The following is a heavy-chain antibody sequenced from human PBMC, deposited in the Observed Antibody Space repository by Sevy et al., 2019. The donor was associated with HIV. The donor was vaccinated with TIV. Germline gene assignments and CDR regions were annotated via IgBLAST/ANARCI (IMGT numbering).Heavy chain of an antibody. D-gene: IGHD2-21*02. J-gene: IGHJ4*02. V-gene: IGHV4-34*01. Sequence: TLSLTCAVYGGSFSGYYWSWIRQPPGKGLEWIGEINHSGSTNYNPSLKSRVTISVDTSKNQFSLKLSSVTAADTAVYYCARSHYCGGDCYSGNFDYWGQGTLVTVS. CDR2: INHSGST. CDR1: GGSFSGYY. CDR3: ARSHYCGGDCYSGNFDY.